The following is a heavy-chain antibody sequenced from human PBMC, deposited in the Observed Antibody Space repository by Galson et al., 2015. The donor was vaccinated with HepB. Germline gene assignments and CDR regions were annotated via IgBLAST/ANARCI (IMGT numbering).Heavy chain of an antibody. Sequence: SLRLSCAASGFTFSSYWMSWVRQAPGEGLEWVSVISGSGGSTYYADSVKGRFTISRDNSKNTLYLQMNSLRAEDTAVYYCAKPRGTMVRGVIITAYFFDYWGQGTLVTVSS. V-gene: IGHV3-23*01. CDR1: GFTFSSYW. D-gene: IGHD3-10*01. CDR3: AKPRGTMVRGVIITAYFFDY. CDR2: ISGSGGST. J-gene: IGHJ4*02.